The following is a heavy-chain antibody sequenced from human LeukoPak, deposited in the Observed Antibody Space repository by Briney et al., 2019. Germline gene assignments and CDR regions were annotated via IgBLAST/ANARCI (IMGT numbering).Heavy chain of an antibody. CDR3: ARRAGAYSHPYDY. D-gene: IGHD4/OR15-4a*01. CDR1: GLRFSSYW. J-gene: IGHJ4*02. CDR2: IKQDGSEK. V-gene: IGHV3-7*01. Sequence: GGSLRLSCAASGLRFSSYWMSWVRQAPGKGLEWVANIKQDGSEKNYVDSVKGRFTISRDNAKNSLYLQMNSLRVEDTAIYYCARRAGAYSHPYDYWGQGTLVTVSS.